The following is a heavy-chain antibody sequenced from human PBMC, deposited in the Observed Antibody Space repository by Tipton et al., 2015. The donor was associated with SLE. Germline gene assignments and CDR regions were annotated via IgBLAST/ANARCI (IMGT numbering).Heavy chain of an antibody. CDR1: GGSISSGGYY. CDR3: ARSHLEWSHVFDY. D-gene: IGHD3-3*01. CDR2: MYHSGST. Sequence: TLSLTCTVSGGSISSGGYYWSWIRQHPGKGLEWIGYMYHSGSTYYNPSLKSRVTISVDTSKNQVSLKLSSVTAADTAVYYCARSHLEWSHVFDYWGQGTLVTVSS. V-gene: IGHV4-31*03. J-gene: IGHJ4*02.